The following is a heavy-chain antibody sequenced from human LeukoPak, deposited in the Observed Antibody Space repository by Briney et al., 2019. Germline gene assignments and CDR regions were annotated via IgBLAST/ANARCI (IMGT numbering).Heavy chain of an antibody. CDR1: GGSISSYY. D-gene: IGHD3-10*01. CDR2: IYYSGST. Sequence: SETLSLTCTVSGGSISSYYWSWIRQPPGKELEWIGYIYYSGSTNYNPSLESRVTISVDTSKNQFSLKLSSVTAADTAVYYCARDSLTVRGVSSSSGYWGQGTLVTVSS. J-gene: IGHJ4*02. V-gene: IGHV4-59*01. CDR3: ARDSLTVRGVSSSSGY.